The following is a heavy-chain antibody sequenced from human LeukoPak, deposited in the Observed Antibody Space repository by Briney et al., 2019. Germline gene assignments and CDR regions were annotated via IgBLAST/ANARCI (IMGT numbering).Heavy chain of an antibody. CDR2: INHSGST. V-gene: IGHV4-34*01. CDR3: ARRSMTTVTTGYWFDP. Sequence: PSETLSLTCAVYGGSFSGYYWSWIRQPPGKGLEWIGEINHSGSTNYNPSLKSRVTISVDTSKNQISLKLSSVTAADTAVYYCARRSMTTVTTGYWFDPWGQGTLVTVSS. J-gene: IGHJ5*02. CDR1: GGSFSGYY. D-gene: IGHD4-17*01.